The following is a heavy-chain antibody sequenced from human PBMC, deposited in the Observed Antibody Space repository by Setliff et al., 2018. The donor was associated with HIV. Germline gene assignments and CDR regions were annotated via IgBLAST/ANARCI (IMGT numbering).Heavy chain of an antibody. CDR2: IYSGGTI. V-gene: IGHV3-53*05. CDR3: ARYSSSWHTFDY. J-gene: IGHJ4*02. CDR1: GFIVSSNY. D-gene: IGHD6-13*01. Sequence: GGSLRLSCAASGFIVSSNYMNWVRQAPGKGLEWVSVIYSGGTIYYTYSVKGRLTISRDNSNNILHLQMNSLTPEDTAVYHCARYSSSWHTFDYWGQGTPVTVSS.